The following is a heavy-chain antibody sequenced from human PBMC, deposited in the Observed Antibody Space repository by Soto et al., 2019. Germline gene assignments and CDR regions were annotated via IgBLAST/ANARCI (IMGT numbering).Heavy chain of an antibody. V-gene: IGHV3-21*01. Sequence: EVQVVESGGGLVKPGGSLTLSCAASGFTFSSYSMNWVRQAPGKGLEWVSSISRTSNYIYYTDSVKGRFTISRDNAKNSIYLQMNSLRAEDTATYYRASGVFGLVSPVIGGYWGQGTLVTVSS. J-gene: IGHJ4*02. CDR1: GFTFSSYS. CDR2: ISRTSNYI. D-gene: IGHD3-3*01. CDR3: ASGVFGLVSPVIGGY.